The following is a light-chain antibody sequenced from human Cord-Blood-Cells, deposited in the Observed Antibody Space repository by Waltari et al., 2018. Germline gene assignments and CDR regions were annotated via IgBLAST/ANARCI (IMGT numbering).Light chain of an antibody. Sequence: DIQMTQSPSSLSASVGDRVTITCRASQSISSYLNWYQQKPGKAPKLLIYAASSLQSGVPSRFSCSGSVTDFTLTISSLQPEDFATDDCQQSYSTSFGGGTKVEIK. CDR1: QSISSY. CDR3: QQSYSTS. V-gene: IGKV1-39*01. CDR2: AAS. J-gene: IGKJ4*01.